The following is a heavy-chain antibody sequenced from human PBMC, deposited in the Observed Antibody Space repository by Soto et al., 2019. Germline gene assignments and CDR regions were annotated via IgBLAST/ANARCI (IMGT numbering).Heavy chain of an antibody. CDR2: VSFDGSNK. CDR1: GFTFSTHA. V-gene: IGHV3-30-3*01. Sequence: ESGGGVVQPGRSLRLSCAASGFTFSTHAMHWVRQAPGKGLGCVAIVSFDGSNKYYADSVKGRFTISRDNSKNTLYLQMSGLTPEDTAVYYCARDQTGITTTGGGRIDHWGQGTLVTVSS. CDR3: ARDQTGITTTGGGRIDH. D-gene: IGHD1-20*01. J-gene: IGHJ4*02.